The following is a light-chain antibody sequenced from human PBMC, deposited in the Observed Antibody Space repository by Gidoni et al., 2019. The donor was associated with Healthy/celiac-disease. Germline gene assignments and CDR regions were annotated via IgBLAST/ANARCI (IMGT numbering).Light chain of an antibody. Sequence: DMKMTQSPFSLSASVGDRVTITCQPSQDISNYLNWYQQKPGKAPKLLIYAASNLETGVPSRFSGSGSGTDFTFTISSLQPEDIATYYCQQYYNLPLTFGGGTKVEIK. V-gene: IGKV1-33*01. CDR2: AAS. J-gene: IGKJ4*01. CDR1: QDISNY. CDR3: QQYYNLPLT.